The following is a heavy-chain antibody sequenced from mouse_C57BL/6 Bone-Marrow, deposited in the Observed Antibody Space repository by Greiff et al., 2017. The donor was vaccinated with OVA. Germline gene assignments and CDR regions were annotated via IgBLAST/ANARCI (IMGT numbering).Heavy chain of an antibody. CDR2: IDPEDGET. Sequence: VQLKESGAELVKPGASVKLSCTASGFKLKDYYMNWVKQRTEQGLEWIGRIDPEDGETKYAPKFQGKATITADTSSNTAYLQLSSLTSEDTAVYYCGRDYGSSYAMDYWGQGTSVTVSS. CDR3: GRDYGSSYAMDY. J-gene: IGHJ4*01. D-gene: IGHD1-1*01. CDR1: GFKLKDYY. V-gene: IGHV14-2*01.